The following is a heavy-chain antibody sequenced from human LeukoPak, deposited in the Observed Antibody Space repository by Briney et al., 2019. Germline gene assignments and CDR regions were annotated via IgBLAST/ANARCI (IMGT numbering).Heavy chain of an antibody. CDR1: GGSFSGYY. CDR3: GGGSSYDGGGYFLFDS. CDR2: INHSGST. Sequence: SPSETLSLTCAVYGGSFSGYYWSWIRQPPGKGLEWIGEINHSGSTNYNPSLKSRVTISVDTSKNQFSLKLSSVTAADTAVYYCGGGSSYDGGGYFLFDSGGQGTLVTVS. V-gene: IGHV4-34*01. D-gene: IGHD3-22*01. J-gene: IGHJ4*02.